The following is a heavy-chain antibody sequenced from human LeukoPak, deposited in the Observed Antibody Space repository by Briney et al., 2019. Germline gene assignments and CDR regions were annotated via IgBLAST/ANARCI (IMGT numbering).Heavy chain of an antibody. Sequence: GRSLRLSCTASGFTFGDYSLSWVRQAPEKGLEWVGFIRRKGYGGTTEYAPSVKGRFIISRDDYKSTAYLQMNSLKTEDTAVYYCTRDHDFWSGPFDVWGKGTTVTVSS. J-gene: IGHJ6*04. CDR1: GFTFGDYS. CDR2: IRRKGYGGTT. V-gene: IGHV3-49*04. CDR3: TRDHDFWSGPFDV. D-gene: IGHD3-3*01.